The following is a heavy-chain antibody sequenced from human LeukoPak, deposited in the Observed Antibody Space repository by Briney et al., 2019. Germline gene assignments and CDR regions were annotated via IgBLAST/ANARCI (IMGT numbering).Heavy chain of an antibody. J-gene: IGHJ6*02. V-gene: IGHV4-59*11. D-gene: IGHD3-16*01. CDR1: GGSISGHY. CDR3: ARFGVDYDMDV. Sequence: SETLSLTCTVSGGSISGHYWTWIRQPPGKGLEWMGQIHYSGKADYNPSLKTRIDISVDMSKKQMSLKVNSVTAADTAVYYCARFGVDYDMDVWGQGTAVTVS. CDR2: IHYSGKA.